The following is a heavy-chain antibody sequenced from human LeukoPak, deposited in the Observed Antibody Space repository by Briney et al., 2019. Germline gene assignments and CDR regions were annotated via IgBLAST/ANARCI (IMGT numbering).Heavy chain of an antibody. J-gene: IGHJ4*02. CDR3: RHFESY. CDR1: GFTFSSYA. D-gene: IGHD3-9*01. V-gene: IGHV3-30*03. Sequence: GGSLRLSCAASGFTFSSYAMSWVRQAPGKGLEWVAVISYDGSNKYYADSVKGRFTISRDNSKNTLYLQMNSLRAEDTAVYYCRHFESYWGQGTLVTVSS. CDR2: ISYDGSNK.